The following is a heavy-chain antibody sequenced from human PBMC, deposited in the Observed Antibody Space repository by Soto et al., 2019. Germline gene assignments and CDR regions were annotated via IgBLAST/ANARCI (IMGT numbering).Heavy chain of an antibody. CDR3: ARGGGDGNYYYYCMDV. Sequence: GGSLRLSCAASGFTFSSYAMHWVRQAPGKGLEWVAVISYDGSNKYYADSVKGRFTISRDNSKNTLYLQMNSLRAEDTAVYYCARGGGDGNYYYYCMDVWGQGTTVTVSS. CDR2: ISYDGSNK. V-gene: IGHV3-30-3*01. D-gene: IGHD2-21*01. CDR1: GFTFSSYA. J-gene: IGHJ6*02.